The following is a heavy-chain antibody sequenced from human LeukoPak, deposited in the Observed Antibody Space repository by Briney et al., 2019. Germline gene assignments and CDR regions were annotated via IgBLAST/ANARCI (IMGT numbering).Heavy chain of an antibody. CDR2: IVVGSGNT. Sequence: GASVKVSCKASRFTFTGSAVQWVRQARGQRLEWIGWIVVGSGNTKYAQTFQERVTITRDMSTSTAYMELSSLRSEDTAVYYCSAGFGSSWYDCYFDLWGRGTLVTVSS. CDR1: RFTFTGSA. V-gene: IGHV1-58*01. J-gene: IGHJ2*01. CDR3: SAGFGSSWYDCYFDL. D-gene: IGHD6-13*01.